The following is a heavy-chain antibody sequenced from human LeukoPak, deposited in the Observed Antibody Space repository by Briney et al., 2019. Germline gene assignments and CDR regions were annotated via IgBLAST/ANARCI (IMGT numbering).Heavy chain of an antibody. CDR1: GYTFTGYY. J-gene: IGHJ4*02. CDR3: ARGRDSSTYYSGPGDY. CDR2: INPNSGGT. V-gene: IGHV1-2*02. Sequence: GASVKVSCKASGYTFTGYYMHWVRQAPGQGLEWMGWINPNSGGTSYAQKFQGRVTMTRDTSISAAYMELSSLRSDDTAVYYCARGRDSSTYYSGPGDYWGQGTLVTVSS. D-gene: IGHD3-22*01.